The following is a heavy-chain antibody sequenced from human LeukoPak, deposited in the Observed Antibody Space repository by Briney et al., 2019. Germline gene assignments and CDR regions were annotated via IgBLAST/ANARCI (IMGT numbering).Heavy chain of an antibody. CDR1: GFTFTNHW. CDR3: GRDAVLGSGSVDC. D-gene: IGHD3-10*01. Sequence: PGGFLRLSCAASGFTFTNHWMHWVRQAPGKGLVWVSRIRPDGRETNHADSVKGRFTISRDNARNTLYLQMNSLGAEDTAVYYCGRDAVLGSGSVDCWGQGVLVTVSS. J-gene: IGHJ4*02. V-gene: IGHV3-74*01. CDR2: IRPDGRET.